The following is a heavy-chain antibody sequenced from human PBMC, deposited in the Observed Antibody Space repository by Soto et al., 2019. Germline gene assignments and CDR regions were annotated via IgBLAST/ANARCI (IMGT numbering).Heavy chain of an antibody. V-gene: IGHV1-18*01. CDR2: ISGYTGNT. Sequence: QAQLVQSGPEVKNPGASVKVSCKASGYTFTSYGISWVRQAPGQGIEWMGWISGYTGNTNYAQKVQGRVTLTTDTSRSTAYMELTSLTPDDTAVYYCARDERGSGSYFGRLNWFDPWGQGTLVTVSS. CDR1: GYTFTSYG. J-gene: IGHJ5*02. D-gene: IGHD3-10*01. CDR3: ARDERGSGSYFGRLNWFDP.